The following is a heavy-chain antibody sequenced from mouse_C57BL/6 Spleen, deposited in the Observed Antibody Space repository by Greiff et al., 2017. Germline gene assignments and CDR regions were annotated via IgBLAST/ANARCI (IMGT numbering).Heavy chain of an antibody. V-gene: IGHV5-4*03. CDR2: ISDGGSYT. CDR3: ARGHGSRSGGYAMDY. Sequence: EVKLVESGGGLVKPGGSLKLSCAASGFTFSSYAMSWVRQTPEKRLEWVATISDGGSYTYYPDNVKGRFTISRDNAKNNLYLQMSHLKSEDTAMYYCARGHGSRSGGYAMDYWGQGTSVTVSS. J-gene: IGHJ4*01. CDR1: GFTFSSYA. D-gene: IGHD1-1*01.